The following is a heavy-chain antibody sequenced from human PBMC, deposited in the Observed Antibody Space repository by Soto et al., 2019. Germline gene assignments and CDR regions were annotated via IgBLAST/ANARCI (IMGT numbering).Heavy chain of an antibody. V-gene: IGHV4-4*02. CDR2: IYSSGGT. D-gene: IGHD6-19*01. J-gene: IGHJ4*02. CDR3: ARDTGWGLGY. Sequence: QVQLQESGPGLVRPSGTLSLTCAVSGDSINSNYCWTWVRQPPGKGLEWIAEIYSSGGTSYNPSLRSRVTISMDKPKNQFSLNLTSVTAADTAMYYCARDTGWGLGYWGQGTLVTVSS. CDR1: GDSINSNYC.